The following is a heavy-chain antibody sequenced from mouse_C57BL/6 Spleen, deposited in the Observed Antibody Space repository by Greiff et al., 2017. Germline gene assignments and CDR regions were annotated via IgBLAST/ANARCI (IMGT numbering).Heavy chain of an antibody. D-gene: IGHD2-10*02. CDR2: IDPSDSET. Sequence: QVQLQQPGAELVRPGSSVKLSCKASGYTFTSYWMHWVKQRPIQGLEWIGNIDPSDSETHYNQKFKDKATLTVDKSSSTAYMQLSSLTSEDSAVYYCARSRYGNSNFDYCGQGTTLTVSS. CDR3: ARSRYGNSNFDY. J-gene: IGHJ2*01. V-gene: IGHV1-52*01. CDR1: GYTFTSYW.